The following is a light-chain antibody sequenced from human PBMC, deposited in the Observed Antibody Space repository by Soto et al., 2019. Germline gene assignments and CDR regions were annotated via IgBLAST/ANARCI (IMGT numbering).Light chain of an antibody. CDR3: CSYAGDSAWV. CDR1: SSDVGSYNF. Sequence: QSALTQPASVSGSPGQSITISCTGTSSDVGSYNFVSWYQQHPGKAPKLMIYEGSKRPSGVSNRFSGSKSGNTAFLTISGLQAEDEADYYCCSYAGDSAWVFGGGTKVTVL. V-gene: IGLV2-23*01. CDR2: EGS. J-gene: IGLJ3*02.